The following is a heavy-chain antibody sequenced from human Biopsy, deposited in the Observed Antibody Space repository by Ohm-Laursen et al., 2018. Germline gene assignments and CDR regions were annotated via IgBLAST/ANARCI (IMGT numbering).Heavy chain of an antibody. Sequence: TLSLTCAVSRDSISNYYWTWIRQSPGKGLEWIGYVYYTGSTNYNPFVKSRVTISVDTSRNQFSPKLNSVTAADTAVYFCARDSRGGHLNTTLITGKNLDSWGQGILVTVSS. CDR2: VYYTGST. V-gene: IGHV4-59*01. D-gene: IGHD3-16*01. J-gene: IGHJ4*02. CDR1: RDSISNYY. CDR3: ARDSRGGHLNTTLITGKNLDS.